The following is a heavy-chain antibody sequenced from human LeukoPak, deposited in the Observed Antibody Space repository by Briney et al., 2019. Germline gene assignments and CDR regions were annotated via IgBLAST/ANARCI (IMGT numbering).Heavy chain of an antibody. V-gene: IGHV4-30-4*01. CDR1: GGSISSGDYY. J-gene: IGHJ6*02. D-gene: IGHD3-22*01. CDR2: IYHSGST. CDR3: ARVRIYYYDSSGTWTGLPVGMDV. Sequence: SQTLSLTCTVSGGSISSGDYYWSWIRQPPGKGLEWIGYIYHSGSTYYNPSLKSRVTISVDTSKNQFSLKLSSVTAADTAVYYCARVRIYYYDSSGTWTGLPVGMDVWGQGTTVTVSS.